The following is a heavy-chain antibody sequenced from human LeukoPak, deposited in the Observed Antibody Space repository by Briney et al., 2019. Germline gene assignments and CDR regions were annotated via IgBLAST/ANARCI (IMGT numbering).Heavy chain of an antibody. J-gene: IGHJ6*03. D-gene: IGHD6-19*01. CDR1: GASFKNYF. Sequence: PSETLSLTCAVHGASFKNYFWSWIRQSPGKGLEWIGEINHIGSTNYNPSLKSRVTISVDTSKNQFSLKLSSVTAADTAVYYCARVCVSGWYWLHYYMDVWGKGTTVTISS. V-gene: IGHV4-34*01. CDR3: ARVCVSGWYWLHYYMDV. CDR2: INHIGST.